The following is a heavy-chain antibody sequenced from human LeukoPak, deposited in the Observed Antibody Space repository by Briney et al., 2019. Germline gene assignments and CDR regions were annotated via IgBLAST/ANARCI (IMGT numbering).Heavy chain of an antibody. Sequence: GASVKVSCKASGGTFSSYAISWVRQAPGQGLEWMGWMNPNSGNTGYAQKFQGRVTMTRNTSISTAYMELSSLRSEDTAVYYCARGRGMKADLWFGELYPWGQGTLVTVSS. CDR1: GGTFSSYA. D-gene: IGHD3-10*01. CDR3: ARGRGMKADLWFGELYP. J-gene: IGHJ5*02. CDR2: MNPNSGNT. V-gene: IGHV1-8*02.